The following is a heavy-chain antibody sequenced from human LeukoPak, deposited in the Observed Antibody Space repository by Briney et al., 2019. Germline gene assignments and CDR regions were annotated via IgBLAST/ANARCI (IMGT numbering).Heavy chain of an antibody. Sequence: PSETLSLTCTVSGGSISSYYWSWIRQPPGKGLEWIGYIYYSGSTNYNPSLKSRVTISVDTSKNQFSLRLRSVTAADTAVYYCARVTGYMIEDYFDYWGQGTLVTVSS. D-gene: IGHD3-22*01. CDR3: ARVTGYMIEDYFDY. V-gene: IGHV4-59*01. CDR2: IYYSGST. CDR1: GGSISSYY. J-gene: IGHJ4*02.